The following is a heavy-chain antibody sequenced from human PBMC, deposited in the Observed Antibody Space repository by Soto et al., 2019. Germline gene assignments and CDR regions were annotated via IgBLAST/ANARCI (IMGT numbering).Heavy chain of an antibody. D-gene: IGHD6-13*01. J-gene: IGHJ6*02. V-gene: IGHV1-69*13. CDR3: ARSIAAAGTGYYYYGMDV. CDR1: GGTFSSYA. Sequence: ASVKVSCKASGGTFSSYAISWVRQAPGQGLEWMGGIIPIFGTANYAQKFQGRVTITADESTSTAYMELSSLRSEDTAVYYCARSIAAAGTGYYYYGMDVWGQGTTVTVSS. CDR2: IIPIFGTA.